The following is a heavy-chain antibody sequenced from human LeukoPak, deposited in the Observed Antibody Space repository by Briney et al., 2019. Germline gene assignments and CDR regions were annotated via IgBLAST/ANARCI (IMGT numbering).Heavy chain of an antibody. Sequence: PGGSLRLSCAASGFTFDDYAMHWVRQAPGKGLEWVSLISGDGGSTYYADSVKGRFTISRDNSKNSLYLQMNSLRTEDTALYYCAKGTYYYGSSGYPTWGDYWGQGTLVTVSS. J-gene: IGHJ4*02. CDR3: AKGTYYYGSSGYPTWGDY. V-gene: IGHV3-43*02. CDR2: ISGDGGST. D-gene: IGHD3-22*01. CDR1: GFTFDDYA.